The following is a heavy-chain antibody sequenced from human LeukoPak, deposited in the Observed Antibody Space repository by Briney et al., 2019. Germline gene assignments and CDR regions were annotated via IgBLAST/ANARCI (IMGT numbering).Heavy chain of an antibody. J-gene: IGHJ4*02. D-gene: IGHD3-10*01. CDR3: ARAAMVRGEGNFDY. Sequence: SVKVSCKASGGTFSSYAISWVRQAPGQGLESMGGIIPIFGTANYAQKFQGRVTITADESTSTAPMQLSSLRSEDTAVYYCARAAMVRGEGNFDYWGQGTLVTVSS. CDR1: GGTFSSYA. V-gene: IGHV1-69*01. CDR2: IIPIFGTA.